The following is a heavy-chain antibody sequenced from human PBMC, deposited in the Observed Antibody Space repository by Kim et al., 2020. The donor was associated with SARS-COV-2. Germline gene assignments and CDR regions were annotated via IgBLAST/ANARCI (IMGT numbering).Heavy chain of an antibody. J-gene: IGHJ4*02. V-gene: IGHV1-2*06. CDR2: INPNTGGT. CDR3: ARSMSAVADGGY. Sequence: ASVKVSCKASGYTFTDYYMHWVRQPPGQGLEWMGHINPNTGGTNYAQKFQGRVTMTRDTSISTAYMELSRLISDDTAVYYCARSMSAVADGGYWGQGTLV. CDR1: GYTFTDYY. D-gene: IGHD6-19*01.